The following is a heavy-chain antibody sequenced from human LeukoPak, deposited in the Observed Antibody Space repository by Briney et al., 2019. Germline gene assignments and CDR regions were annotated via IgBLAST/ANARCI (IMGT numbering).Heavy chain of an antibody. D-gene: IGHD2-21*01. V-gene: IGHV3-30*18. CDR3: AKDSLQIVYYGMDV. CDR2: ISYDGSNK. Sequence: GRSLRFSCAASGFTFSSYGMHWVRQAPGKGLEWVAVISYDGSNKYYADSVKGRFTISRDNSKNTLYLQMNSLRAEDTAVYYCAKDSLQIVYYGMDVWGQGTTVTVSS. J-gene: IGHJ6*02. CDR1: GFTFSSYG.